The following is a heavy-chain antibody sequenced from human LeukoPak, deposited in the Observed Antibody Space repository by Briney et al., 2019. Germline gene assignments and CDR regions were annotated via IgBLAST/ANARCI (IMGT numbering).Heavy chain of an antibody. CDR3: VRAYGSGSHYPFDY. D-gene: IGHD3-10*01. J-gene: IGHJ4*02. CDR1: GFTFSSYA. Sequence: GRSLRLSCAASGFTFSSYAMHWVRQAPGKAREWVAVISYDGSNKYYADPVKSRFTISRDNSTSTLYLQMNSLRREDTVVYYCVRAYGSGSHYPFDYWGQGTLVAVSS. CDR2: ISYDGSNK. V-gene: IGHV3-30*04.